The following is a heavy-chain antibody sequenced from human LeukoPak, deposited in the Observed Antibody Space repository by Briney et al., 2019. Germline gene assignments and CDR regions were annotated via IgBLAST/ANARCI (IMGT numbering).Heavy chain of an antibody. Sequence: PGGSLRLSCAASGFTFSSYWMSWVRQAPGKGLEWVSAISGSGGSTYYADSVKGRFTISRDNSKNTLYLQMNSLRAEDTAVYYCAKDRRIAAAGTDAFDIWGQGTMVTVSS. CDR1: GFTFSSYW. D-gene: IGHD6-13*01. CDR3: AKDRRIAAAGTDAFDI. J-gene: IGHJ3*02. V-gene: IGHV3-23*01. CDR2: ISGSGGST.